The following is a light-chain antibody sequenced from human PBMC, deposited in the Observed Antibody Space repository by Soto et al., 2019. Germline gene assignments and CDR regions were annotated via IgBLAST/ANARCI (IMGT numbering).Light chain of an antibody. CDR2: DAS. V-gene: IGKV1-33*01. CDR1: QNINNY. CDR3: QQYENLPT. Sequence: DIQMTHPPSSLSASVGDRVAITCQASQNINNYLNWYQQKPGRAPKLLIYDASNLEAGVPSRFRGSGSGTDFTFTISRLQPEDIATDYCQQYENLPTFGQGTRLEIK. J-gene: IGKJ5*01.